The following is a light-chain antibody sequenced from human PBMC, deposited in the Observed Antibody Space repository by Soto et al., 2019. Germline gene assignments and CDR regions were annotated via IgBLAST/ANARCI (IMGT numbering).Light chain of an antibody. CDR2: DAS. CDR1: QSVSSNY. CDR3: QQYGTSPEIT. J-gene: IGKJ3*01. Sequence: EIVLTQSPGTLSLSPGERATLSCRASQSVSSNYLAWYQQKPGQAPRLLIYDASTRATGIPDRFSGSGSGTDFTLTISILEPEDFEVYYCQQYGTSPEITFGPGTKVDIK. V-gene: IGKV3-20*01.